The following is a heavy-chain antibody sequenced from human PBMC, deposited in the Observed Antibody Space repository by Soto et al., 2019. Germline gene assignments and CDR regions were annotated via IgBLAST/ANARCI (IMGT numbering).Heavy chain of an antibody. V-gene: IGHV4-59*01. CDR2: IYYSGST. Sequence: SETLSLTCTVSGGSISSYYWSWIRQPPGKGLEWIGYIYYSGSTNYNPSLKSRVTISVDTSKNQFSLTLSSVTAADTAVYYCARDQGGYSSYWGQGTLVTVSS. CDR1: GGSISSYY. D-gene: IGHD5-18*01. CDR3: ARDQGGYSSY. J-gene: IGHJ4*02.